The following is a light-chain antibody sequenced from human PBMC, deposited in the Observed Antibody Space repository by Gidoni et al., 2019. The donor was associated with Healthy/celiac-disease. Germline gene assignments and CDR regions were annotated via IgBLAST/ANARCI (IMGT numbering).Light chain of an antibody. J-gene: IGKJ4*01. Sequence: DIQMTQPPSSLSASVGDSVTITCRASHSISSYLNWYQQKPGNAPKLLIYAASSLQSGVPSRFSGSGSGTDFTLTISSLQPEDFATYYCQQSYSTPAVTFGGGTKVEIK. CDR1: HSISSY. CDR2: AAS. V-gene: IGKV1-39*01. CDR3: QQSYSTPAVT.